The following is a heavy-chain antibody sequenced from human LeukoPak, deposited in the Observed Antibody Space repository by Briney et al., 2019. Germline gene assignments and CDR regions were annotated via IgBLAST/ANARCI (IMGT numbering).Heavy chain of an antibody. CDR3: ARAGYSSSWSKGFFDY. Sequence: GGSLRLSCAASGFTFSSYAMDWVRQAPGKGLEWVAVISYDGSNKYYADSVKGRFTISRDNSKNTLYLQMNSLRAEDTAVYYCARAGYSSSWSKGFFDYWGQGTLVTVSS. D-gene: IGHD6-13*01. CDR1: GFTFSSYA. CDR2: ISYDGSNK. J-gene: IGHJ4*02. V-gene: IGHV3-30-3*01.